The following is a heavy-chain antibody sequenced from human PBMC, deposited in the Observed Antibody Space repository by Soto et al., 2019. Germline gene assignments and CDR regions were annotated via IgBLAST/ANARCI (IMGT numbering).Heavy chain of an antibody. J-gene: IGHJ5*02. V-gene: IGHV3-48*01. CDR3: ARDFRTRYYYDSGGSPTGSDWFDP. Sequence: GGSLRLSCAASGFTFSSYSMNWVRQAPGKGLEWVSYISSSSSTIYYADSVKGRFTISRDNAKNSLYLQMSSLRAEDTAVYYCARDFRTRYYYDSGGSPTGSDWFDPWGQGTLVTVSS. CDR1: GFTFSSYS. CDR2: ISSSSSTI. D-gene: IGHD3-22*01.